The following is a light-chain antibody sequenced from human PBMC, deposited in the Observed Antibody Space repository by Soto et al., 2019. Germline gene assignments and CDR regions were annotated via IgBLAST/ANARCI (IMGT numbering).Light chain of an antibody. CDR3: GTWDSSLSAVA. CDR1: SSNIGSHY. V-gene: IGLV1-51*01. Sequence: QSVLTQPPSMSAAPGQTVTISCSGSSSNIGSHYVAWYQHLPGTAPTLLIYDNDNRPSGIPDRFSGSKSGTSATLDITGLQTGDEADYYCGTWDSSLSAVAFGGGTKLTVL. CDR2: DND. J-gene: IGLJ2*01.